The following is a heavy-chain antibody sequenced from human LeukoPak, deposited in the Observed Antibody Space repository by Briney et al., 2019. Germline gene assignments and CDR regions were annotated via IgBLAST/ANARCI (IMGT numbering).Heavy chain of an antibody. J-gene: IGHJ3*02. V-gene: IGHV4-34*01. CDR3: ARALGAFDI. Sequence: SETLSLTCAVYGGSFSGYYWSWIRQPPGKGLEWIGEISQSGSTNYNPSLKSRVNISLDTSENQFSLKLSSVTAADTAVYYCARALGAFDIWGQGTMVTVSS. CDR2: ISQSGST. CDR1: GGSFSGYY.